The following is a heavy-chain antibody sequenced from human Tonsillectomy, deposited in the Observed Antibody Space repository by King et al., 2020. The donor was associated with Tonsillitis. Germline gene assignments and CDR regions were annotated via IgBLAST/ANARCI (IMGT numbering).Heavy chain of an antibody. CDR2: IYYSGST. CDR1: GGSISSGGYY. Sequence: VQLQESGPGLVKPSQTLSLTCTVSGGSISSGGYYWSWIRQHPGKGLEWIGYIYYSGSTYYNPSLKSRVTISVDTSKNQFSLKLSSVTAADTAVYYCAREGVVPLYWALSFEFGWFDPWGQGTLVTVSS. D-gene: IGHD3-16*01. CDR3: AREGVVPLYWALSFEFGWFDP. J-gene: IGHJ5*02. V-gene: IGHV4-31*03.